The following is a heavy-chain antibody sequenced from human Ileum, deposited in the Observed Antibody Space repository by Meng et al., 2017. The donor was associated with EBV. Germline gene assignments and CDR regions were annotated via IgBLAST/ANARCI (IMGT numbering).Heavy chain of an antibody. CDR2: VNYNGDS. Sequence: QGQLHQSGPGLVRPSETLSLPCTVSGASVTSSGYYWSWLRQSPGKGLEWLGYVNYNGDSTYNPSLKSRVTIFIDTSKKQFYLNLTSATAADTAIYYCARDLRVGGAFDYWGQGTLVTVSS. D-gene: IGHD1-26*01. J-gene: IGHJ4*02. V-gene: IGHV4-61*08. CDR3: ARDLRVGGAFDY. CDR1: GASVTSSGYY.